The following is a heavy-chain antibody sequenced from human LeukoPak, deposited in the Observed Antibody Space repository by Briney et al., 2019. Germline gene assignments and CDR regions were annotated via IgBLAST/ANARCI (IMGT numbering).Heavy chain of an antibody. CDR2: INHSGST. CDR1: GGSFSGYY. Sequence: PSETLSLTCAVYGGSFSGYYWTWIRQPPGKGLEWIGEINHSGSTNYNPSLKSRVTISIDTSKSQFSLKLSSVTAADTAVYYCASARVSWYMEGWGQGTLVTVSS. J-gene: IGHJ4*02. V-gene: IGHV4-34*01. D-gene: IGHD6-13*01. CDR3: ASARVSWYMEG.